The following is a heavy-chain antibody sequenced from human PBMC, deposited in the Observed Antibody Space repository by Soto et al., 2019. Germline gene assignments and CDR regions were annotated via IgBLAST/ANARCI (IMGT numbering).Heavy chain of an antibody. D-gene: IGHD3-16*02. CDR3: ARRGSWGSYRYIDY. Sequence: QVQLQQWGAGLLKPSETLSLTCAVYGGSFSGYYWSWIRQPPGKGLEWIGEINHSGSTNYNPSLKSRVTISVDTSKNQFSLKLSSVTAADTAVYYCARRGSWGSYRYIDYWGQGTLVTVSS. J-gene: IGHJ4*02. CDR2: INHSGST. V-gene: IGHV4-34*01. CDR1: GGSFSGYY.